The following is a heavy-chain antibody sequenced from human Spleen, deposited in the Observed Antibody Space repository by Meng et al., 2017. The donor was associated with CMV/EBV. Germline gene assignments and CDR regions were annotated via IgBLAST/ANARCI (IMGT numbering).Heavy chain of an antibody. CDR1: GFRFGDYG. J-gene: IGHJ4*02. CDR3: SRDLGGNYSPFDY. V-gene: IGHV3-49*04. D-gene: IGHD1-7*01. CDR2: SRSKAFGGTT. Sequence: GGSLRLSCLASGFRFGDYGMSWVRQAPGKGLEWVGSSRSKAFGGTTEYAASVKGRFTISRDEPKSIAYLQMHSLKTEDTAVYYCSRDLGGNYSPFDYWGQGTLVTVSS.